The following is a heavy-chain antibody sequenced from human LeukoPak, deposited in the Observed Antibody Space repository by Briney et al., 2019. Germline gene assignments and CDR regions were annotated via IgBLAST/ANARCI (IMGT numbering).Heavy chain of an antibody. CDR3: AKGGSSWYDYFDY. Sequence: GGSLRLSCAASGFTVSSNYMSWVRQAPGKGLEWVSVIYSGGSTYYADSVKGRFTISRDNSKNTLYLQMNRLRAEDTAVYYCAKGGSSWYDYFDYWGQGTLVTVSS. CDR2: IYSGGST. D-gene: IGHD6-13*01. CDR1: GFTVSSNY. J-gene: IGHJ4*02. V-gene: IGHV3-53*01.